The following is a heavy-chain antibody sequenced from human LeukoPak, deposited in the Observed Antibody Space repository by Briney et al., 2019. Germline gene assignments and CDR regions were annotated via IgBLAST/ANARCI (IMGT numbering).Heavy chain of an antibody. CDR2: IRYDGSNK. CDR1: GFTFSSYG. V-gene: IGHV3-30*02. Sequence: GGSLRLSCAASGFTFSSYGMHWVRQAPGKGLEWVAFIRYDGSNKYYADSVKGRSTISRDNSKNTLYLQMNSLRAEDTAVYYCAKAGPYYYDSSGSIDYWGQGTLVTVSS. J-gene: IGHJ4*02. D-gene: IGHD3-22*01. CDR3: AKAGPYYYDSSGSIDY.